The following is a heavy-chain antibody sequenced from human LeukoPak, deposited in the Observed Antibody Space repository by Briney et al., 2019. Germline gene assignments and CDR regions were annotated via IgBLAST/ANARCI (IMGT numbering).Heavy chain of an antibody. CDR2: INQSGST. CDR1: GGSLSGFY. J-gene: IGHJ6*03. Sequence: SETLSLTCAVYGGSLSGFYWSWIRQSPGKGLEWIGEINQSGSTNYNPSLKSRVTISVDTSKNQFSLKLSSVTAADTAVYYCARGYSSSWHHYYYYMDVWGKGTTVTVSS. CDR3: ARGYSSSWHHYYYYMDV. D-gene: IGHD6-13*01. V-gene: IGHV4-34*01.